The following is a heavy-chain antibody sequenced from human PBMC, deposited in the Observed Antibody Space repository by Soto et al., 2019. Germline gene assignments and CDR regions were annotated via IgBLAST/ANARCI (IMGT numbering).Heavy chain of an antibody. V-gene: IGHV1-18*01. D-gene: IGHD6-19*01. CDR1: GYTFTSYG. CDR3: ASTQWLDDAFDI. Sequence: ASVKVSCKASGYTFTSYGISWVRQAPGQGLEWMGWISAYNGNTNYAQKLQGRVTMTTDTSTSTAYMELRSLRSDDTAVYYCASTQWLDDAFDIWGQRTTVTVSS. J-gene: IGHJ3*02. CDR2: ISAYNGNT.